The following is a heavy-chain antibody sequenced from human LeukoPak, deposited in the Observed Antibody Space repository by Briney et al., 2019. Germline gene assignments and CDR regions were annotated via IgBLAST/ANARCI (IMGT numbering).Heavy chain of an antibody. CDR3: ARRGAGDSSGYYLDY. CDR2: IITIFGTA. Sequence: ASVKVSCKASGGTFSTDAIDWVRQAPGQWLEWVGGIITIFGTANYAQKFQGRVTITADESTSTAYMELSSLRSEDTAVYYCARRGAGDSSGYYLDYWGQGTLVTVSS. CDR1: GGTFSTDA. J-gene: IGHJ4*02. V-gene: IGHV1-69*13. D-gene: IGHD3-22*01.